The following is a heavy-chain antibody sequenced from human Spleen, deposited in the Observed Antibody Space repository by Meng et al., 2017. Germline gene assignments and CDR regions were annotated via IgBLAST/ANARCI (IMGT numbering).Heavy chain of an antibody. Sequence: QVQLVQSGAEVKKPGASVKVSCKAAGYTFTSYGISWVRQAPGQGLEWMGWIRPYDGDTSYAQKVQGRVTMTRDTSISTAYMELSRLRSDDTAVYYCAREEAPYSSGWLEPWGQGTLVTVSS. D-gene: IGHD6-19*01. CDR1: GYTFTSYG. V-gene: IGHV1-18*01. J-gene: IGHJ5*02. CDR2: IRPYDGDT. CDR3: AREEAPYSSGWLEP.